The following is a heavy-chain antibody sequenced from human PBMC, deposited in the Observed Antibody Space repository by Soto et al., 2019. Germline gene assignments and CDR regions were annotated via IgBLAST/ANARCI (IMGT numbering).Heavy chain of an antibody. CDR1: GGSISSGGYY. V-gene: IGHV4-31*03. D-gene: IGHD2-8*01. CDR2: IYYSGST. CDR3: ARVGVTQGFDY. J-gene: IGHJ4*02. Sequence: SETLSLTCTVSGGSISSGGYYWSWIRQQPGKGLEWIGYIYYSGSTYYNPSLKSRVTISVDTSKNQFSLKLSSVTAADTAVYYCARVGVTQGFDYWGQGTLVTVSS.